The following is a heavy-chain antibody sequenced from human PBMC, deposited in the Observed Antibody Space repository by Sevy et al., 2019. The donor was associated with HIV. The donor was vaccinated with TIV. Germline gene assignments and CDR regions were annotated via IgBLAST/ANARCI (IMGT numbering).Heavy chain of an antibody. CDR1: GFTFSSYW. CDR2: INSDGSST. Sequence: GGSLRLSCAASGFTFSSYWVHWVRQAPGKGLVWVSRINSDGSSTSYADSVKGRFTISRDNAKNRLYLQMNSLRAEDTAVYYCARVEELYYYYGMDVWGQGTTVTVSS. V-gene: IGHV3-74*01. CDR3: ARVEELYYYYGMDV. D-gene: IGHD1-7*01. J-gene: IGHJ6*02.